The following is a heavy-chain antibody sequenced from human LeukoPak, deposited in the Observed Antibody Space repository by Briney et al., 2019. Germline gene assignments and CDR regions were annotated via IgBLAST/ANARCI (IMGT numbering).Heavy chain of an antibody. CDR1: GFTVSSNY. CDR2: IYSGGST. J-gene: IGHJ4*02. CDR3: AKESPGDLDY. D-gene: IGHD3-16*01. V-gene: IGHV3-53*01. Sequence: PGGSLRLSCAASGFTVSSNYMSWVRQAPGKGLERVSVIYSGGSTYYADSVKGRFTISRDNSKNTLYLQMNSLRAEDTAVYYCAKESPGDLDYWGQGTLVTVSS.